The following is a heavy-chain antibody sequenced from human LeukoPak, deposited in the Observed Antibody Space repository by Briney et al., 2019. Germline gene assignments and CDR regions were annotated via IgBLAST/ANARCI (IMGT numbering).Heavy chain of an antibody. CDR3: ARDRDYSNTFDY. J-gene: IGHJ4*02. CDR1: GVSISSYY. CDR2: MHDSGTT. D-gene: IGHD4-11*01. Sequence: SETLSRNCSVSGVSISSYYWSWLRQPPGLGLEWIGVMHDSGTTFYNPSLKIRVTMSVDTSKSQFSLKLSSVTAADTAVYYCARDRDYSNTFDYWGQGTLVTVSS. V-gene: IGHV4-59*12.